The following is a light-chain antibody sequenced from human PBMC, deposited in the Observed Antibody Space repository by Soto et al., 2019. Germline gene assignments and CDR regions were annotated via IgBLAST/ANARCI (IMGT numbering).Light chain of an antibody. Sequence: QSVLTQLPSVSGAPGQRVTISCTGGSSNIGAGYDVHWYQQLPGTAPKLLIYGNSNRPSGVPDRFSGSKSGTSSSLAITGLQAEDEADYYCQSYDGSLSGFVFGTGTKLTVL. V-gene: IGLV1-40*01. CDR2: GNS. J-gene: IGLJ1*01. CDR1: SSNIGAGYD. CDR3: QSYDGSLSGFV.